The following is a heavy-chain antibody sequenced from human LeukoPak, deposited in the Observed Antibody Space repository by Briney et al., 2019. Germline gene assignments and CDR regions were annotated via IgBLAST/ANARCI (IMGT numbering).Heavy chain of an antibody. V-gene: IGHV3-30*02. D-gene: IGHD3-16*01. Sequence: GGSLRLSCAASGFTFSSYGMHWVRQAPGKGLEWVAFIRYDGSNKYYADSVKGRFTISRDNSKNTLYLQMNSLRAEDTAVYYCAKDWGYTPEVSRYWGQGTLVTVSS. CDR3: AKDWGYTPEVSRY. CDR1: GFTFSSYG. J-gene: IGHJ4*02. CDR2: IRYDGSNK.